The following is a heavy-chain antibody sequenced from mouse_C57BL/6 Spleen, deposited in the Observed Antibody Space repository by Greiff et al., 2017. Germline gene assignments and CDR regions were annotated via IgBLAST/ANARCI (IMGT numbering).Heavy chain of an antibody. CDR2: IYPGDGDT. V-gene: IGHV1-82*01. J-gene: IGHJ4*01. CDR1: GYAFSSSW. Sequence: LEESGPELVKPGASVKISCKASGYAFSSSWMNWVKQRPGKGLEWIGRIYPGDGDTNYNGKFKGKATLTEDNSSSTAYLQLSSLTSEGSAVYFCAISYGSSSMDYWGQGTSVTVSS. CDR3: AISYGSSSMDY. D-gene: IGHD1-1*01.